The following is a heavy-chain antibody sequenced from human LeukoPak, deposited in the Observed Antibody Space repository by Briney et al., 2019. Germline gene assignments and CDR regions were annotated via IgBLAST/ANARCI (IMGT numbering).Heavy chain of an antibody. CDR2: MNPNSGNT. Sequence: AASVKVSCKASGYTFTSYDINWVRQATGQGLEWMGWMNPNSGNTGYAQKFQGRVTMTRNTSISTAYMELSSLRSEDTAVYYCARFHDRYCSSTSCNGNYWGQGTLVTVSS. CDR1: GYTFTSYD. CDR3: ARFHDRYCSSTSCNGNY. D-gene: IGHD2-2*01. V-gene: IGHV1-8*01. J-gene: IGHJ4*02.